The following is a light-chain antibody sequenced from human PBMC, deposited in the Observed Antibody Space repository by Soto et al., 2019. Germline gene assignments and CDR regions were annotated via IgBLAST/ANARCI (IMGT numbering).Light chain of an antibody. CDR3: QVWAGGTDHLYV. V-gene: IGLV3-21*02. CDR1: NIGGKT. Sequence: NLPASVSVAPGQTAMITCGGNNIGGKTVHWYQQRPGQAPVLVVYDDSDRPSGIPERFSGSNSGNTATLTISRVEAGDEADYHCQVWAGGTDHLYVFGTGTKVTVL. CDR2: DDS. J-gene: IGLJ1*01.